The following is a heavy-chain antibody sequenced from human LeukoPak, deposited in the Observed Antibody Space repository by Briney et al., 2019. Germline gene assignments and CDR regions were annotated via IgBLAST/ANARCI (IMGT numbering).Heavy chain of an antibody. CDR1: GLTSTSSA. V-gene: IGHV1-58*02. CDR2: IVVGSGYT. CDR3: AADTYGRDAFDI. D-gene: IGHD3-16*01. J-gene: IGHJ3*02. Sequence: SVKVSCKASGLTSTSSAMQWVRQARGQRLEWIGWIVVGSGYTNYAQKFQERVTVTRDMSTSTAYMELSSLRSEDTAVYYCAADTYGRDAFDIWGQGTMVTVSS.